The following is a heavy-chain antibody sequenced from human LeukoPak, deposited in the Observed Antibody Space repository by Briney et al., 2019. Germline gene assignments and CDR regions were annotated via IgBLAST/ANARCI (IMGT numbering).Heavy chain of an antibody. D-gene: IGHD4-11*01. V-gene: IGHV3-30*02. CDR1: GFTFSNYG. CDR2: IRYDGSNK. CDR3: ATYSNYNFDS. Sequence: GGSLRLSRAASGFTFSNYGMHWVRQAPGKGLEWVAFIRYDGSNKYYTDSVKGRFTISRDNSKNTLYLQMNSLRPEDTAVYYCATYSNYNFDSWGQGILVTVSS. J-gene: IGHJ4*02.